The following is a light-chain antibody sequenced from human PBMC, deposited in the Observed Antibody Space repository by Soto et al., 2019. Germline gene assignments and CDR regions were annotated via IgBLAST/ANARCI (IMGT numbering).Light chain of an antibody. Sequence: DIQMTQSPSSLSASVGDRVTITCRASQSITTYLNWYQQKPGQAPRLLIYAASSLQSGVPSRFSGGGSGTDLNLTISSLQPEDFATYYCLQSYTTPRTFGQGTKVEIK. CDR3: LQSYTTPRT. CDR1: QSITTY. V-gene: IGKV1-39*01. CDR2: AAS. J-gene: IGKJ1*01.